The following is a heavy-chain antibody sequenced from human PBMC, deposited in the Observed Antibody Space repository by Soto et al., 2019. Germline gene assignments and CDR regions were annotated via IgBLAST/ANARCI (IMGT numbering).Heavy chain of an antibody. CDR3: ARDPSYYGMDV. CDR1: GYTFTSYA. J-gene: IGHJ6*02. CDR2: INAGNGNA. Sequence: GASVKVSCKASGYTFTSYAMHWVRQAPGQRLEWMGWINAGNGNAKYSQKFQGRVTITRDTSASTAYMELSSLRSEDTAVYYCARDPSYYGMDVWGQGTTVTVSS. V-gene: IGHV1-3*01.